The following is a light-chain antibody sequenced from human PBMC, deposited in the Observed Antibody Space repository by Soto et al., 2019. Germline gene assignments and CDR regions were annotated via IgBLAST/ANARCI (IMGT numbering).Light chain of an antibody. J-gene: IGKJ4*01. Sequence: AIQMTQSPSSLSASVGYRVTITWRASQGIRSELGWYQQKPGKAPNLLIYTASTLQSGVPSRFSGSGSGTDFTLTISSLQPEDFATYYCIQDYNYPLTFGGGTKVDIK. CDR2: TAS. CDR1: QGIRSE. V-gene: IGKV1-6*01. CDR3: IQDYNYPLT.